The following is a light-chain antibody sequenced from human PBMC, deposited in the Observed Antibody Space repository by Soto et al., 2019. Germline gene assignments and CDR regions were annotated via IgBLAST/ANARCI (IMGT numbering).Light chain of an antibody. V-gene: IGKV1-39*01. CDR3: QQSYSSRFS. J-gene: IGKJ3*01. CDR1: QNINDY. Sequence: DIPMTQSPSSLSASVGDRVTITCRASQNINDYLNWYQKKPGKASKLLIYAASSLQSGVPARFRGSGSATEFILTINSLQPEDFATYYCQQSYSSRFSFGPGTTVDFK. CDR2: AAS.